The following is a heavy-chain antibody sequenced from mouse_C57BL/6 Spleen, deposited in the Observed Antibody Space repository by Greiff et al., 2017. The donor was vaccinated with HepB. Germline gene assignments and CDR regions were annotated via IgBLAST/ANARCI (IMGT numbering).Heavy chain of an antibody. CDR2: INPSSGYT. CDR3: ARSEYGNYIYFDY. D-gene: IGHD2-10*02. V-gene: IGHV1-7*01. Sequence: VQLQQSGAELAKPGASVKLSCKASGYTFTSYWMHWVKQRPGQGLEWIGYINPSSGYTKYNQKFKDKATLTADKSSSTAYMQLSSLTYEDSAVYYCARSEYGNYIYFDYWGQGTTLTVSS. J-gene: IGHJ2*01. CDR1: GYTFTSYW.